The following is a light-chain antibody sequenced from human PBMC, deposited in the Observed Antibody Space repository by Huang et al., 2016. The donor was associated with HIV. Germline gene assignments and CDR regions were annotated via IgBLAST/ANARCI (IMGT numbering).Light chain of an antibody. J-gene: IGKJ2*01. CDR3: HQRSNWPAT. CDR1: QSVTSY. CDR2: DAS. V-gene: IGKV3-11*01. Sequence: EIVLTQSPATLSLSPGERATLSCRASQSVTSYLAWYQQRPGQSPRLRIYDASNRATGIPARFSGSGSGTDFTLTISSLEPEDFAVYYCHQRSNWPATFGQGTKLEIK.